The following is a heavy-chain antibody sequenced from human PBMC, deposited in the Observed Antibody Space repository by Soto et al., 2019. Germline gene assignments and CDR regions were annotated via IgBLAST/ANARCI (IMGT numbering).Heavy chain of an antibody. V-gene: IGHV1-3*01. CDR2: MNASNGNT. Sequence: ASVKVSCKASGYTFTSYDINWVRQATGQRLEWMGWMNASNGNTKYSQKFQGRVTITRDTSASTAYMELSSLRSEDTAVYYCARVVGSGYSDDAFDIWGQGTMVTVSS. CDR3: ARVVGSGYSDDAFDI. D-gene: IGHD3-22*01. J-gene: IGHJ3*02. CDR1: GYTFTSYD.